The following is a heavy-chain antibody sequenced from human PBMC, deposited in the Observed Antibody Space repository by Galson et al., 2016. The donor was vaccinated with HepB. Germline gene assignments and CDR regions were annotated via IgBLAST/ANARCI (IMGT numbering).Heavy chain of an antibody. CDR2: ISSTSTYT. D-gene: IGHD3-3*01. CDR1: GFSFSNYY. CDR3: ARDREVPSWSVFSFDFSYYGMDV. V-gene: IGHV3-11*06. J-gene: IGHJ6*02. Sequence: SLRLSCAASGFSFSNYYMTWIRKAPGKGLEWISYISSTSTYTNYADSVKGRFTISRDNVKNSLYLQMNSLRAEDTAGYYCARDREVPSWSVFSFDFSYYGMDVWGQGTTVTVSS.